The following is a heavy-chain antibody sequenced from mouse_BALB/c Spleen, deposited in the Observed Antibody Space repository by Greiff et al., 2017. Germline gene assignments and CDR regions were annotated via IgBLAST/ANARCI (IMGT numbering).Heavy chain of an antibody. CDR3: TRLRRGWYAMDY. CDR2: IDPETGGT. V-gene: IGHV1-15*01. J-gene: IGHJ4*01. CDR1: GYTFTDYE. D-gene: IGHD2-12*01. Sequence: VQLQESGAELVRPGASVTLSCKASGYTFTDYEMHWVKQTPVHGLEWIGAIDPETGGTAYNQKFKGKATLTADKSSSTAYMELRSLTSEDSAVYYCTRLRRGWYAMDYWGQGTSVTVSS.